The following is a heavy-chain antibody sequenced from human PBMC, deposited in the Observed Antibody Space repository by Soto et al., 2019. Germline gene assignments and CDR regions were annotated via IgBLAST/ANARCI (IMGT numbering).Heavy chain of an antibody. CDR2: IRSKAYGGTT. CDR3: TRGTRPYGMDV. D-gene: IGHD6-6*01. J-gene: IGHJ6*02. CDR1: GFTFGDYA. Sequence: GGSLRLSCTGSGFTFGDYAISWVRRAPGKGLGWVGFIRSKAYGGTTEWAASVRVRFTFSRDDAKRIAYLQMTSLKSGDTGLYCCTRGTRPYGMDVWGQGTTVTVSS. V-gene: IGHV3-49*04.